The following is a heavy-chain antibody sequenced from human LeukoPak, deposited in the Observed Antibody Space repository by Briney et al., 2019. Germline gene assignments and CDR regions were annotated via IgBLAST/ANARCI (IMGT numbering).Heavy chain of an antibody. J-gene: IGHJ4*02. Sequence: PSETLSLTCTVSGVFINSNTYCWGWIRQPPGGGLAWIGTISYTGNTYYNSSLKSRLTISVDTSKTQFSLRLSSVTAADTAVYYCASPFDYGSGSYDYWGQGTLVTVSS. CDR2: ISYTGNT. V-gene: IGHV4-39*01. D-gene: IGHD3-10*01. CDR3: ASPFDYGSGSYDY. CDR1: GVFINSNTYC.